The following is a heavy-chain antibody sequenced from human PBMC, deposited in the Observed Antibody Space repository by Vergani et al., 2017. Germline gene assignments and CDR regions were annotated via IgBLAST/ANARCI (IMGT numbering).Heavy chain of an antibody. D-gene: IGHD6-13*01. Sequence: QVTLRESGPALVKPTQTLTLTCTFSGFPLTTSGMRVTWIRPPPGKALEWLALIDWDDDKYYSTSLKTRLTISKDTSKNQVVLTMTNMDPVDTATYYCAQGYRTLDFWGQGTLVTVSS. CDR1: GFPLTTSGMR. V-gene: IGHV2-70*01. CDR3: AQGYRTLDF. J-gene: IGHJ4*02. CDR2: IDWDDDK.